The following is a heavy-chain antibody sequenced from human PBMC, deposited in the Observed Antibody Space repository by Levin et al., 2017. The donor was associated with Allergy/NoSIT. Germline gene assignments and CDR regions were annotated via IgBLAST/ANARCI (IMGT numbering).Heavy chain of an antibody. V-gene: IGHV3-9*01. CDR1: GFTFDDYA. CDR3: AKASGHIAVAGMLDY. D-gene: IGHD6-19*01. Sequence: GGSLRLSCAASGFTFDDYAMHWVRQAPGKGLEWVSGISWNSGSIGYADSVKGRFTISRDNAKNSLYLQMNSLRAEDTALYYCAKASGHIAVAGMLDYWGQGTLVTVSS. CDR2: ISWNSGSI. J-gene: IGHJ4*02.